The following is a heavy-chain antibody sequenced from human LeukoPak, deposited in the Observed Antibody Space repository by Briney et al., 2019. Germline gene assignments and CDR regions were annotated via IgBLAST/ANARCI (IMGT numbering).Heavy chain of an antibody. Sequence: GGSLRLSCVASGFTFSRNWMSWVRQAPGKGLEWVGNVQPDGSEQYPVDSVKGRFTISRDNASNSLFLQMNSLRFEDTAVYYCASQSFARFDPWGQGTLVTVSS. CDR3: ASQSFARFDP. V-gene: IGHV3-7*01. CDR2: VQPDGSEQ. D-gene: IGHD3-16*01. CDR1: GFTFSRNW. J-gene: IGHJ5*02.